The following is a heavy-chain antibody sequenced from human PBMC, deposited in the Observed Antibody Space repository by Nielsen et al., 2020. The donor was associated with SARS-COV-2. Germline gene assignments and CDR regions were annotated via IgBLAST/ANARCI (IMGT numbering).Heavy chain of an antibody. CDR1: GFTFSSYS. CDR3: ARINIGATSDRYFDY. D-gene: IGHD1-26*01. CDR2: ISSSSSYI. J-gene: IGHJ4*02. Sequence: GESLKISCAASGFTFSSYSMNWVRQAPGKGLEWVSSISSSSSYIYYADSVKGRFTISRDNARNSLYLQMNSLRAEDTAVYYCARINIGATSDRYFDYWGQGTLVTVSS. V-gene: IGHV3-21*01.